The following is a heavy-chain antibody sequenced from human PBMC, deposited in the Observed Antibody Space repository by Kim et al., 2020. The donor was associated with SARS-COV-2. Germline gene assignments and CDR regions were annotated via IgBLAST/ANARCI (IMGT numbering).Heavy chain of an antibody. CDR2: I. CDR3: ARKGDYHHPLHF. V-gene: IGHV3-21*01. Sequence: IDYADAMRGRFTISRDNANNALYLQMNSLRGDDTAVYYCARKGDYHHPLHFWGHGTLVTVSS. J-gene: IGHJ4*03. D-gene: IGHD3-16*01.